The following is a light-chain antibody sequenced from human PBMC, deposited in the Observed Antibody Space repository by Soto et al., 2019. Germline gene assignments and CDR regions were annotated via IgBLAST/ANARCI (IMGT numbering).Light chain of an antibody. V-gene: IGKV3-20*01. CDR1: QSVSSRY. J-gene: IGKJ1*01. CDR3: QQYWSSPPWT. Sequence: EIVLTQSPGTLSLSPGERATLSCRASQSVSSRYLAWYQQKPGQAPRLLIYGASSRATGIPDRFSGSGSGTDFTLTISRLEPEDLAVYYCQQYWSSPPWTFGQGTKVEIK. CDR2: GAS.